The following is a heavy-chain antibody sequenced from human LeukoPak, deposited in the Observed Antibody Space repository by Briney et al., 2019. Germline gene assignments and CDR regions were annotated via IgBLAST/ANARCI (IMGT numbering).Heavy chain of an antibody. J-gene: IGHJ4*02. CDR1: GYTFTSYG. Sequence: ASVKVSCKASGYTFTSYGISWVRQAPGQGLEWMGWISAYNGNTNYAQKLQGRVTMTTDTSTSTAYMELRSLRSDDTAVYYCARGDYDFWSGYYKSYFDYWGQGTLVTVSS. CDR3: ARGDYDFWSGYYKSYFDY. CDR2: ISAYNGNT. V-gene: IGHV1-18*01. D-gene: IGHD3-3*01.